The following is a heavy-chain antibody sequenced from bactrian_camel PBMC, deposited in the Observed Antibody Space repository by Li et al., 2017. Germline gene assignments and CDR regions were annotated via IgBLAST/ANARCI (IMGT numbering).Heavy chain of an antibody. V-gene: IGHV3S57*01. CDR2: FDRAGEI. Sequence: HVQLVESGGGTEQAGGSLRLSCVATGHMFSAFSMAWFRQAPGKEREGVANFDRAGEIDYAESVKGRFTISKDNAKNTLYLQMNSLKPEDTAMYYCAARASRVCGSAYSTWTYWGQGTQVTVS. CDR1: GHMFSAFS. CDR3: AARASRVCGSAYSTWTY. D-gene: IGHD2*01. J-gene: IGHJ4*01.